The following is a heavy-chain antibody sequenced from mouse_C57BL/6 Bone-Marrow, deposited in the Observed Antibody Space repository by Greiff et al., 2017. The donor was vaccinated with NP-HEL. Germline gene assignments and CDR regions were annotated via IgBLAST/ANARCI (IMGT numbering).Heavy chain of an antibody. D-gene: IGHD2-4*01. CDR3: ARGDYDYDGGLYFDY. CDR2: IDPANGNT. J-gene: IGHJ2*01. CDR1: GFNIKNTY. V-gene: IGHV14-3*01. Sequence: VQLKESVAELVRPGASVKLSCTASGFNIKNTYMHWVKQRPEQGLEWIGRIDPANGNTKYAPKFQGKATITADTSSNTAYLQLSSLTSEDTAIYYCARGDYDYDGGLYFDYWGQGTTLTVSS.